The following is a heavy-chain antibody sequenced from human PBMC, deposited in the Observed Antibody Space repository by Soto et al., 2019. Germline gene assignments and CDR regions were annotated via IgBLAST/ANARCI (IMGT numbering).Heavy chain of an antibody. Sequence: SVKVSCKASGGTFSGYAISWVRQAPGLGLEWMGGIIPIFGTANYAQKFQGRVTITADESTSTAYMELSSLRSEDTAVYYCARVTEITPRPFYDFWSGYNNWFDPWGQGTLVTVSS. D-gene: IGHD3-3*01. CDR1: GGTFSGYA. CDR3: ARVTEITPRPFYDFWSGYNNWFDP. J-gene: IGHJ5*02. V-gene: IGHV1-69*13. CDR2: IIPIFGTA.